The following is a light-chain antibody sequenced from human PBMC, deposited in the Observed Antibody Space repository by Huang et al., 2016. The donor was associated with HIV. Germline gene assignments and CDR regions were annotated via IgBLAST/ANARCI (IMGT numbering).Light chain of an antibody. CDR1: QSLLHRNGHNY. V-gene: IGKV2-28*01. J-gene: IGKJ4*01. CDR3: MQALQTPLT. CDR2: LGS. Sequence: DIVMTQSPLSLSVTPGEPASIACRSSQSLLHRNGHNYLDWFLQKPGQAPQLLIYLGSSRAAGVPNRFSGSGSGTDFTLNISRVEAEDVGVYYCMQALQTPLTFGGGTKVEI.